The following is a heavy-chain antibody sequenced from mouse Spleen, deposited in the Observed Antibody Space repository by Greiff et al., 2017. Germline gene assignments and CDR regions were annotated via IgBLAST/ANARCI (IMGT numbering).Heavy chain of an antibody. CDR1: GYTFTSYW. D-gene: IGHD1-1*01. Sequence: QVQLKQSGAELVKPGASVKLSCKASGYTFTSYWMQWVKQRPGQGLEWIGEIDPSDSYTNYNQKFKGKATLTVDTSSSTAYMQLSSLTSEDSAVYYCARVHQELTVAMDYWGQGTSVTVSS. V-gene: IGHV1-50*01. J-gene: IGHJ4*01. CDR2: IDPSDSYT. CDR3: ARVHQELTVAMDY.